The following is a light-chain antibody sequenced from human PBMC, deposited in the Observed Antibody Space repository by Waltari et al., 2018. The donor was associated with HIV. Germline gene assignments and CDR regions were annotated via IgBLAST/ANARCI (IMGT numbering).Light chain of an antibody. CDR3: GTRDSSLTEDWV. CDR1: SSNIGNHY. V-gene: IGLV1-51*01. CDR2: VND. Sequence: QSVLTQPPSVSAAPGQSVTISCPGSSSNIGNHYVYWSQQLPGTAPKLLIYVNDKRPSGISDRFSGSKSATSATLAISGLRTGDEAHYCCGTRDSSLTEDWVFGGGTKLNVL. J-gene: IGLJ3*02.